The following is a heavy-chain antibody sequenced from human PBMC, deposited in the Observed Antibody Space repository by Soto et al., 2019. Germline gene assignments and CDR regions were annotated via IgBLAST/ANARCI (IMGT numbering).Heavy chain of an antibody. CDR3: AVSRDVVVPAAGEGLDY. J-gene: IGHJ4*02. D-gene: IGHD2-2*01. V-gene: IGHV1-8*01. CDR2: MNPNSGNT. Sequence: QVPLVQSGAEVKKPGASVKVSCKASGYTFTSYDINWVRQATGQGLEWMGWMNPNSGNTGYAQKFQGRVTMTRNTSISTAYMALSSSRSEDTAVYYCAVSRDVVVPAAGEGLDYWGQGTLVTVSS. CDR1: GYTFTSYD.